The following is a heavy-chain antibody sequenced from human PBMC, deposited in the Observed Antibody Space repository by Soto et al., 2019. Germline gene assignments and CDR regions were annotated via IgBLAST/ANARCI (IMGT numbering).Heavy chain of an antibody. J-gene: IGHJ1*01. D-gene: IGHD4-17*01. Sequence: SLTCTVSGGSISSGGYYWSWIRQHPGKGLEWIGYIYYSGSTYYNPSLKSRVTISVDTSKNQFSLKLSSVTAADTAVYHCARAVHLHYGDYVYFQHWGQGTLVTVSS. CDR3: ARAVHLHYGDYVYFQH. CDR2: IYYSGST. V-gene: IGHV4-31*03. CDR1: GGSISSGGYY.